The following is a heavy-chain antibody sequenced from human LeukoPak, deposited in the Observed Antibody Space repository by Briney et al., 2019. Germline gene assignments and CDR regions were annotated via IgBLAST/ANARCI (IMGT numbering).Heavy chain of an antibody. Sequence: GGSLRLSCAASGFTFSSYEMNWVRQAPGKGLEWVSYISSSGSTIYYADSVKGRFTISRDNAKNSLYLQMNSLRAEDTAVYYCARDRNDILTGYSTDYWGQGTLVTVXS. CDR2: ISSSGSTI. CDR1: GFTFSSYE. J-gene: IGHJ4*02. V-gene: IGHV3-48*03. D-gene: IGHD3-9*01. CDR3: ARDRNDILTGYSTDY.